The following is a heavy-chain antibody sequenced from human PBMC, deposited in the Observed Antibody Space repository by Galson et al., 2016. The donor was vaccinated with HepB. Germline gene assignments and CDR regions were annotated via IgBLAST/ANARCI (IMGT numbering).Heavy chain of an antibody. CDR2: ISPTSSDI. CDR3: ASPSGRFSVHTFDL. CDR1: GFTFSNYY. Sequence: SLRLSCAASGFTFSNYYMSWIRQAPGKGLEWVSFISPTSSDINYADSVMGRFSISRDNAKNSLHLQMNTLGAEDTAVYYCASPSGRFSVHTFDLWGQGTMVTVSS. J-gene: IGHJ3*01. D-gene: IGHD1-26*01. V-gene: IGHV3-11*06.